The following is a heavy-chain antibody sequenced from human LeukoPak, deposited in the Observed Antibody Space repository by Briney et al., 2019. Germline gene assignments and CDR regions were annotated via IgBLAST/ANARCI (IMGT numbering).Heavy chain of an antibody. CDR1: GFTFSSYA. CDR3: ARGRGMMGYYGMDV. D-gene: IGHD3-10*01. V-gene: IGHV3-30-3*01. CDR2: ITYDGSNK. J-gene: IGHJ6*02. Sequence: GGSLRLSCAASGFTFSSYAMHWVRQAPGKGLEWVAVITYDGSNKYYADSVKGRFTISRDNSKNTLYLQMNSLRAEDTAVYYCARGRGMMGYYGMDVWGQGTTVTVSS.